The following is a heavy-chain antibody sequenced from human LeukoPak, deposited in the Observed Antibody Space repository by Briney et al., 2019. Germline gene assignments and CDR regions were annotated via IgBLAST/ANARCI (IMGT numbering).Heavy chain of an antibody. J-gene: IGHJ4*02. Sequence: SETLSLTCSVSGGSISSYYWSWIRQPPGKGLEWIGYIHYSGSTNYNPSLKSRVAMSVDTSKNQFSLKLSSVTAADTAVYYCARGLSYCRSTSFSRNFDYWGQGTLVTVSA. V-gene: IGHV4-59*01. CDR3: ARGLSYCRSTSFSRNFDY. D-gene: IGHD2-2*01. CDR1: GGSISSYY. CDR2: IHYSGST.